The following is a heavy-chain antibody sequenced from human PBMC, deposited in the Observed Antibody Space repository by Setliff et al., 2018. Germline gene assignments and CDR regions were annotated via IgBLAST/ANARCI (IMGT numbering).Heavy chain of an antibody. CDR1: GYTFTGYY. Sequence: ASVKVSCKASGYTFTGYYMHWVRQALGQGLEWMGRINPNSGGTNYAQKFQGRVTMTRDTSISTAYMELSRLRSDDTAVYYCARDYYYYDSSGYYYANWYFDLWGRGTLVTVSS. CDR2: INPNSGGT. J-gene: IGHJ2*01. CDR3: ARDYYYYDSSGYYYANWYFDL. D-gene: IGHD3-22*01. V-gene: IGHV1-2*06.